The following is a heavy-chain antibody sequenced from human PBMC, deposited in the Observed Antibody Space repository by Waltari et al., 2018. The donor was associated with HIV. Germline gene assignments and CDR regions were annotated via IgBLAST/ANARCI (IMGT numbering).Heavy chain of an antibody. CDR3: ARDRRFNARGFYYGMDV. J-gene: IGHJ6*02. CDR1: GVSVMSRSCY. CDR2: MSFDGTT. Sequence: VRLQESGPGPVRLAQNLSLTCTAPGVSVMSRSCYWGWIRQHPGKGLEWLGYMSFDGTTHYNPSLKSRLKMSVDTSKSQLSLNLTSVTAADTAVYYCARDRRFNARGFYYGMDVWGQGTTVTVSS. V-gene: IGHV4-31*03. D-gene: IGHD2-2*01.